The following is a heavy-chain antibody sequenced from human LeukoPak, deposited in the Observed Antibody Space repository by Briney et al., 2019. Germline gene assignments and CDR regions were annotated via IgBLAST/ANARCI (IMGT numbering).Heavy chain of an antibody. CDR3: AREGGDSSSGFDY. CDR2: IFYSGST. J-gene: IGHJ4*02. CDR1: GGSMTSYY. Sequence: SETLSLTCTVSGGSMTSYYWNWIRQPPGKGLEWIGLIFYSGSTNYNPSLKSRVTISVDTSKNQFSLKLSSVTAADTAVYYCAREGGDSSSGFDYWGQGTLVTVSS. V-gene: IGHV4-59*01. D-gene: IGHD6-6*01.